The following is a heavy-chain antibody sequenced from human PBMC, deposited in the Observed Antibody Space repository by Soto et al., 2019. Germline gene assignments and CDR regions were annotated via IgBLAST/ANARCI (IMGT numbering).Heavy chain of an antibody. Sequence: ASVKVSCKASGYSFTNYYMHWVRQAPGQGLEWMGWINPNSGGTNYAQKFQGWVTMTRDTSISTAYMELSRLRSDDTAVYYCAIAKTSGPGGGTTTSFDYWGQGTLVTVSS. CDR1: GYSFTNYY. V-gene: IGHV1-2*04. D-gene: IGHD1-26*01. CDR3: AIAKTSGPGGGTTTSFDY. J-gene: IGHJ4*02. CDR2: INPNSGGT.